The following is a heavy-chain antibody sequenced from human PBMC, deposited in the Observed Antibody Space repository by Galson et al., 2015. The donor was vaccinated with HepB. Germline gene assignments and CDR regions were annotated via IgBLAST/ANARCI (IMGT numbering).Heavy chain of an antibody. Sequence: SVKVSCKASGYTFTSYDVSWVRQAPGQGLEWMGWISGNNGDTNYAQKLRGRVTVTTDTSTSTAYMELRSLRSDDTAEYYCARGGGSSARGMDVWGQGTTVTV. J-gene: IGHJ6*02. D-gene: IGHD1-26*01. V-gene: IGHV1-18*04. CDR2: ISGNNGDT. CDR3: ARGGGSSARGMDV. CDR1: GYTFTSYD.